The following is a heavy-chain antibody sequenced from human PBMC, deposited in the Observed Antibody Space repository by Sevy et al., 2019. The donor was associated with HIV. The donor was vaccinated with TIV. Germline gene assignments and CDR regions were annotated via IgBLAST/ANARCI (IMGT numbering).Heavy chain of an antibody. CDR2: IWNDGTTR. J-gene: IGHJ2*01. V-gene: IGHV3-33*01. D-gene: IGHD1-26*01. CDR3: ARESGSNWYFDL. Sequence: GGSLRLSCAASGFTFSSYGMHWARQAPGKGLEWLGIIWNDGTTRYYADSVKGRFAISRDNSKNTMYLQMNSLRAEDTAVYSCARESGSNWYFDLWGRGTLVTVSS. CDR1: GFTFSSYG.